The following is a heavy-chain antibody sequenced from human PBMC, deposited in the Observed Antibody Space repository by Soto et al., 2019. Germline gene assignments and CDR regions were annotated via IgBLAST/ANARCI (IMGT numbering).Heavy chain of an antibody. J-gene: IGHJ3*02. V-gene: IGHV3-33*01. CDR3: ASPLRTNDAFDI. CDR1: GFTFSSYG. Sequence: QVQLVESGGGVVQPGRSLRLSCAASGFTFSSYGMHWVRQAPGKGLEWVAVIWYDGSNKYYADSVKGRFTISRDNSKNPLYLQMNSLRAEDTAVYYCASPLRTNDAFDIWGQGTMVTVSS. CDR2: IWYDGSNK.